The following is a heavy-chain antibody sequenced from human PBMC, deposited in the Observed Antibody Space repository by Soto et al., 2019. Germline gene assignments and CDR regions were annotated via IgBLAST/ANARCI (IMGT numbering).Heavy chain of an antibody. D-gene: IGHD3-3*01. CDR2: ISGSGGST. J-gene: IGHJ4*02. CDR1: GFTFSSYA. Sequence: GGSLRLSCAASGFTFSSYAMSWVRQAPGKGLEWVSAISGSGGSTYYADSVKGRFTISRDNSKNTLYLQMNSLRAEDTAVYYCAKLNDFWSGYYPYYFGYWGQGTLVTVSS. CDR3: AKLNDFWSGYYPYYFGY. V-gene: IGHV3-23*01.